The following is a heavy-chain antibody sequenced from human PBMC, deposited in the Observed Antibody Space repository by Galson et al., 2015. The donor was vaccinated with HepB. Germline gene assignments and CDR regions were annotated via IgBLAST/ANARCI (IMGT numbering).Heavy chain of an antibody. V-gene: IGHV1-18*04. Sequence: SVKVSCKASGYTFTSYGISWVRQAPGQGLEWMGWISAYNGNTNYAQKLQGRVTMTTDTSTSTACMELRSLRSDDTAVYYCARDRRDGGYKSSRVYYYYGMDVWGQGTTVT. D-gene: IGHD5-24*01. CDR2: ISAYNGNT. CDR1: GYTFTSYG. J-gene: IGHJ6*02. CDR3: ARDRRDGGYKSSRVYYYYGMDV.